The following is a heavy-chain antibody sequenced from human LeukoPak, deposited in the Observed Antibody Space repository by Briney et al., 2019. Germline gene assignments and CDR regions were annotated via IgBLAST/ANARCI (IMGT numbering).Heavy chain of an antibody. D-gene: IGHD6-19*01. CDR1: GFTFSRFG. CDR2: IWYDGSKK. Sequence: GGSLRLSCAASGFTFSRFGMNWVRQAPGKGLEWVAVIWYDGSKKYYADSVKGRFTISRDKSNNTLYLQMNSLRVEDTAVYFCARDGSSGWVFDYWGQGTLVSVSS. CDR3: ARDGSSGWVFDY. J-gene: IGHJ4*02. V-gene: IGHV3-33*08.